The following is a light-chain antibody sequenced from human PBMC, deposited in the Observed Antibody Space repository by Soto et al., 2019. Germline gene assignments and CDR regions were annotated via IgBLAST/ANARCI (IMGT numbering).Light chain of an antibody. CDR1: QSVSSY. Sequence: EIVLTQSPAPLSLSPGERATLSCRASQSVSSYLAWYQQKPGQAPRLLIYDASNRATGIPARFSASGSETDFTLTISSLEPEDFAVYYCQQRTDWITFGQGTRLEIK. J-gene: IGKJ5*01. V-gene: IGKV3-11*01. CDR2: DAS. CDR3: QQRTDWIT.